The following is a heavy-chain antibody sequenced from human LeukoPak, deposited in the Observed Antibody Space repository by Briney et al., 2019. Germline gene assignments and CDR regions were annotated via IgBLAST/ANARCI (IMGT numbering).Heavy chain of an antibody. J-gene: IGHJ5*02. Sequence: ASVKVSCKASGYTFTSYAMHWVRQAPGQRLEWMGWINAGNGNTKYSQKFQGRVTITRDTSASTAYMELSSLRSEDTAVYYCARGAPTRVAVAATFDPWGQGTLVTVPS. CDR2: INAGNGNT. CDR1: GYTFTSYA. D-gene: IGHD6-19*01. V-gene: IGHV1-3*01. CDR3: ARGAPTRVAVAATFDP.